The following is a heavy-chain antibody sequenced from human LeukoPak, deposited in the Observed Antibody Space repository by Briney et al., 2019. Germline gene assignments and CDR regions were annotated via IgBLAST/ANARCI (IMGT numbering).Heavy chain of an antibody. CDR2: ISSSSSTI. V-gene: IGHV3-48*02. D-gene: IGHD3-3*01. Sequence: GGSLRLSCAASGFTFSSYSMNWVRQAPGKGLEWVSYISSSSSTIYYADSVKGRFTISRDNAKNSLCLQMNSLRDEDTAVYYCARDLFFDAYWGQGTLVTVSS. CDR3: ARDLFFDAY. J-gene: IGHJ4*02. CDR1: GFTFSSYS.